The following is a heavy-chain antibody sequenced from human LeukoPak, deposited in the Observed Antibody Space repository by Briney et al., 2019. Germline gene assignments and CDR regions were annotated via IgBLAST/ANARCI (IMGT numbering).Heavy chain of an antibody. J-gene: IGHJ3*02. V-gene: IGHV4-4*07. Sequence: PSETLSLTCTVAGGSISSYYWSWIRQPAGKGLEWIGRIYTSGSTNYNPSLKSRVTMSVDTSKNQFSLKLSSVTAADTAVYYCARHGTYCSSTSCYSDAFGIWGQGTRVTVSS. CDR3: ARHGTYCSSTSCYSDAFGI. D-gene: IGHD2-2*01. CDR2: IYTSGST. CDR1: GGSISSYY.